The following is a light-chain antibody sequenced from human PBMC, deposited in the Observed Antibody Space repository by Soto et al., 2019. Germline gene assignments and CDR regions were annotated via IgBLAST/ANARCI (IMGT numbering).Light chain of an antibody. V-gene: IGLV4-69*01. CDR3: QTWGTGIQGV. Sequence: QLVLTQSPSASASLGDSVKLTCTLSSGHSSYAIAWHQQQPEKGPRYLMKLNSDGSHSKGDGIPDRFSGSSSGAERYITISSLQSEDEADYYCQTWGTGIQGVFGGGTKVTVL. J-gene: IGLJ3*02. CDR2: LNSDGSH. CDR1: SGHSSYA.